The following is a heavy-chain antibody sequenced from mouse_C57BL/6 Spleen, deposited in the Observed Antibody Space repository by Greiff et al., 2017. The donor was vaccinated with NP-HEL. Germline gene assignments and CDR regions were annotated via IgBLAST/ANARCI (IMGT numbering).Heavy chain of an antibody. V-gene: IGHV1-82*01. CDR3: AKYGYDVNYFDY. CDR1: GYAFSSSW. D-gene: IGHD2-2*01. Sequence: QVQLQQSGPELVKPGASVKISCKASGYAFSSSWMNWVKQRPGKGLEWIGRIYPGDGDTNYNGKFKGQATLTADKSSSTAYMQLSSLTSEDSAVYFCAKYGYDVNYFDYWGQGTTLTVSS. CDR2: IYPGDGDT. J-gene: IGHJ2*01.